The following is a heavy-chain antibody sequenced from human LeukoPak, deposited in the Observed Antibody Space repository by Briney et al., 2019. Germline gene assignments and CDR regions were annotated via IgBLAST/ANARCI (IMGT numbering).Heavy chain of an antibody. V-gene: IGHV3-23*01. J-gene: IGHJ4*02. Sequence: GGSLRLSYAASGFTLSSYAMSWVRQAPGKGLEWVSAISGSGGSTYYADSVKGRFTISRDNSKNTLYLRMNSMRAEDTAVYYCAKDLSYLVDYWGQGTLVTVSS. CDR1: GFTLSSYA. CDR2: ISGSGGST. D-gene: IGHD1-26*01. CDR3: AKDLSYLVDY.